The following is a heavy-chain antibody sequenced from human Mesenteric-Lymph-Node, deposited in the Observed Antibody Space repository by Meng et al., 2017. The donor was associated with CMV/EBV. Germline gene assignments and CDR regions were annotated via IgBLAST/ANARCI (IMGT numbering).Heavy chain of an antibody. Sequence: GESLKISCAASGFTFSSYAMSWVRQAPGKGLEWVSAISGSAGSTFYADSVKGRFTISRDNSKNTLYLQMNSLRAEDTAVYYCASRGYCSGGSCYSGPSPAHDYWGQGTLVTVSS. CDR2: ISGSAGST. CDR3: ASRGYCSGGSCYSGPSPAHDY. J-gene: IGHJ4*02. D-gene: IGHD2-15*01. V-gene: IGHV3-23*01. CDR1: GFTFSSYA.